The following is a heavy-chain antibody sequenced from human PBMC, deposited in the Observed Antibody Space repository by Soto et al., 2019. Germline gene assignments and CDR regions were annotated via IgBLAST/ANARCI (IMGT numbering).Heavy chain of an antibody. CDR2: INASGGNT. Sequence: ASVKVSCKASGYTFTSYGISWVRQAPGQGLEWMGIINASGGNTSYAQKFQGRVTMTRDTSTSTAYMELSSLRSEDTAVYYCARGMRDTAMVDFDYWGQGTLVTVSS. V-gene: IGHV1-46*01. CDR3: ARGMRDTAMVDFDY. J-gene: IGHJ4*02. D-gene: IGHD5-18*01. CDR1: GYTFTSYG.